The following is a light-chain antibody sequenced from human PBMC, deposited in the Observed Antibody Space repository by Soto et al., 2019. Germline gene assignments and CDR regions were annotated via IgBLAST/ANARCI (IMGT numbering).Light chain of an antibody. J-gene: IGKJ3*01. CDR2: GAS. Sequence: EIAMTQSPATLSVSPGERATLSCRASQSVSSNLAWYQQKPGQAPRLLIYGASTRATGIPARFSGSGSGTEFTLTISSLQSEDFAVYYCQQYNNWPPAVTFGPGTKVDIK. CDR3: QQYNNWPPAVT. CDR1: QSVSSN. V-gene: IGKV3-15*01.